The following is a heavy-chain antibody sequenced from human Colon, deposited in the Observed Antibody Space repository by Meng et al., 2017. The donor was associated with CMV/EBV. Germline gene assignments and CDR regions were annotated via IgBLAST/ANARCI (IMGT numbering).Heavy chain of an antibody. J-gene: IGHJ5*02. V-gene: IGHV4-61*01. Sequence: SETLSLTCTVSGGSVSSGSYYWSWIRQPPGKGLEWIGYIYYSGSTNYNPSLKSRVTISVDTSKNQFSLKLSSVTAADTAVYYCARLYYGSGSRNWFDPWGQGTLVTVSS. CDR2: IYYSGST. CDR3: ARLYYGSGSRNWFDP. CDR1: GGSVSSGSYY. D-gene: IGHD3-10*01.